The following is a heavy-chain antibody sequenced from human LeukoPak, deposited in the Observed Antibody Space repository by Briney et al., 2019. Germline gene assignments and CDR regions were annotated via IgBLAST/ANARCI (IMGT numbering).Heavy chain of an antibody. CDR3: ARAPARARLDY. V-gene: IGHV3-20*04. D-gene: IGHD6-6*01. CDR1: GFTFDDFA. CDR2: INWNGGST. Sequence: PGGSLRLSCAASGFTFDDFAMSWVRQASGKGLEWVSGINWNGGSTGYADSVKGRFTISRDNAKSSLYLQMNSLRAEDTAVYYCARAPARARLDYWGQGTLVTVSS. J-gene: IGHJ4*02.